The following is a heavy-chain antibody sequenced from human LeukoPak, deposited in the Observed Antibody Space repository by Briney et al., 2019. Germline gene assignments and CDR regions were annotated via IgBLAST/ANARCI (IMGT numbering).Heavy chain of an antibody. CDR2: ISYDGSNK. Sequence: GGSLRLSCVASGFTFSSYGMHWVRQAPGKGLEWVAVISYDGSNKYYADSVKGRFTISRDNSKNTLYLQMNSLRAEDTAVYYCAKEGRYFDWLEGVFDYWGQGTLVTVSS. J-gene: IGHJ4*02. D-gene: IGHD3-9*01. V-gene: IGHV3-30*18. CDR3: AKEGRYFDWLEGVFDY. CDR1: GFTFSSYG.